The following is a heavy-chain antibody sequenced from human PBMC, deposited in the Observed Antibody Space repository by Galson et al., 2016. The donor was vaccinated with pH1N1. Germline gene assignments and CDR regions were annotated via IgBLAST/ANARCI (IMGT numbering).Heavy chain of an antibody. V-gene: IGHV3-53*01. CDR2: IYSGGRT. J-gene: IGHJ6*02. D-gene: IGHD3-3*01. Sequence: SLRLSCAASGFTVSSNYMSWVRQAPGKGLEWVSLIYSGGRTYYADSVKGRFTISRDNSKNTLYLQMNSLRVEGTAVYYCARVGDFWSYYYYNMDVWGQGTTVTASS. CDR1: GFTVSSNY. CDR3: ARVGDFWSYYYYNMDV.